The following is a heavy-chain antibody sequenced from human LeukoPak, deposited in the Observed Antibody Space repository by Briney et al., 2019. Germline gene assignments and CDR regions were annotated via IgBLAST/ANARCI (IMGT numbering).Heavy chain of an antibody. Sequence: KPGGSLRLSCAASGFTFSNAWMSWVRQAPGKGLEWVGRIKSKTDGGTTDYAAPVKGRFTISRDDSKNTLYLQMNSLKTEDTAVYYRTTEAPGYAFDIWGQGTMVTVSS. CDR2: IKSKTDGGTT. CDR3: TTEAPGYAFDI. J-gene: IGHJ3*02. CDR1: GFTFSNAW. V-gene: IGHV3-15*01.